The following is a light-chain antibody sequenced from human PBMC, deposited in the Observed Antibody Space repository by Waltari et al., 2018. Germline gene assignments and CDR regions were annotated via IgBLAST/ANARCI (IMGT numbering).Light chain of an antibody. CDR2: DAS. Sequence: EILLTQSPGTLSLSPGERATLSCRASQSLMINFLVWYQQKPGQAPRLLIYDASRRATGIPDIFSGSGSVTDFTLTISRLEPEDFAVYFCQQYCRSPLTFGGGTKVEIK. CDR3: QQYCRSPLT. CDR1: QSLMINF. J-gene: IGKJ4*01. V-gene: IGKV3-20*01.